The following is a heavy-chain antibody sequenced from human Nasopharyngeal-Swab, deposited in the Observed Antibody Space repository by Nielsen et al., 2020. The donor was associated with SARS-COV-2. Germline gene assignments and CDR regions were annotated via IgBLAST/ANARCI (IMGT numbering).Heavy chain of an antibody. Sequence: GGSLRLSCAASGFTFSSYGTHWVRQAPGKGLEWVAVISYDGSNKYYADSVKGRFTISRDNSKNTLYLQMNSLRAEDTAVYYCAKVLGDYWGQGTLVTVSS. CDR3: AKVLGDY. CDR2: ISYDGSNK. D-gene: IGHD1-1*01. CDR1: GFTFSSYG. V-gene: IGHV3-30*18. J-gene: IGHJ4*02.